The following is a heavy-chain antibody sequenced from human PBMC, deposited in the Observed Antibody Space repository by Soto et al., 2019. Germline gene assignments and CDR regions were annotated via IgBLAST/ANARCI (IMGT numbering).Heavy chain of an antibody. Sequence: QVQLVESGGGVVQPGRSLRLSCAASGFTFSSYGMHWVRQAPGKGLEWVAIISSDGSNKYYADSVKGRFTISRDNSKNTLYLQMNSLRADDTAIYYCAKKSLHDYGNFYFDYWGQGTLVTVSS. V-gene: IGHV3-30*18. J-gene: IGHJ4*02. D-gene: IGHD4-17*01. CDR1: GFTFSSYG. CDR2: ISSDGSNK. CDR3: AKKSLHDYGNFYFDY.